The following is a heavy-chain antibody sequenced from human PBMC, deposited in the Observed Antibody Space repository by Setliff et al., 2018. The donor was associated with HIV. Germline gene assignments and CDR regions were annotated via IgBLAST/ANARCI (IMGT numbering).Heavy chain of an antibody. Sequence: SVKVSCKASGGTFSSYAISWVRQAPGQGLEWMGGIIPMFGTANYEQKFQGRFTMTRNTPISTAYMELSSLRSEDTAGYYCAGGVPXQXVIXTEAFDIWGQXXMVTVSS. V-gene: IGHV1-69*05. CDR3: AGGVPXQXVIXTEAFDI. J-gene: IGHJ3*02. CDR2: IIPMFGTA. D-gene: IGHD2-21*01. CDR1: GGTFSSYA.